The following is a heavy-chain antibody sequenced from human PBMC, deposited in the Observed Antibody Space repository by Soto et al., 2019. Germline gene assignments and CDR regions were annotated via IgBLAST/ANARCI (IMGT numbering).Heavy chain of an antibody. J-gene: IGHJ5*02. CDR2: INGDGSST. V-gene: IGHV3-74*01. CDR1: GFTFSSYW. Sequence: EVQLVESGGGLVQPGGSLRLSCAASGFTFSSYWMHWVRQVPGKGLVWVSRINGDGSSTLYADSVKGRFTISRDNAKNTLYLQMNSLGAEDTAVYYCARDEGAQVAVRGYDSWGQGTLVTVSS. CDR3: ARDEGAQVAVRGYDS. D-gene: IGHD3-10*01.